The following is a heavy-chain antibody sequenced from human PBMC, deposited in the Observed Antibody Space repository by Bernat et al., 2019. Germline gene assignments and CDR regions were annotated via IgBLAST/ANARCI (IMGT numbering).Heavy chain of an antibody. CDR1: GFTFSSHE. Sequence: EVQLVESGGGLVQPGGSLRLSCAASGFTFSSHEMNWVRQAPGKGLEWVSYISSSGSTIYYADSVKGRFTISRDNAKNSLYLQMNSLRAEDTAVYYCASIYGDYARPFDYWGQGTLVTVSS. D-gene: IGHD4-17*01. CDR2: ISSSGSTI. J-gene: IGHJ4*02. V-gene: IGHV3-48*03. CDR3: ASIYGDYARPFDY.